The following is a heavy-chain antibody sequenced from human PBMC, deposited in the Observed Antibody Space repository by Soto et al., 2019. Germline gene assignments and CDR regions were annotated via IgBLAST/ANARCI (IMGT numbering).Heavy chain of an antibody. CDR1: GGTFSSYA. CDR3: ASWSGSSPYAFDI. Sequence: ASVKVSCKASGGTFSSYAISWVRQAPGQGLEWMGGIIPIFGTANYAQKFQGRVTITADESTSTAYMELSSLRSEDTAVYYCASWSGSSPYAFDIWGQGTRVTVSS. D-gene: IGHD1-26*01. CDR2: IIPIFGTA. V-gene: IGHV1-69*13. J-gene: IGHJ3*02.